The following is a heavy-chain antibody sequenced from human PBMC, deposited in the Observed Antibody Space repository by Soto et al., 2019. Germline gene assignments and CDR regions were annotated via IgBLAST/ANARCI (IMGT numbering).Heavy chain of an antibody. D-gene: IGHD3-10*01. CDR1: GFSFSTYG. CDR2: IWHDGSIK. CDR3: AKDGPHRGRDFDY. Sequence: QVQLVESGGGVVQPGMSLRLSCAASGFSFSTYGMHWVRQVPGKGLEWVAVIWHDGSIKYYGDSVKGRFTISRDNSKNTLYLQMDSLRAEDTAVYYCAKDGPHRGRDFDYWGQGTLVTVSS. J-gene: IGHJ4*02. V-gene: IGHV3-33*03.